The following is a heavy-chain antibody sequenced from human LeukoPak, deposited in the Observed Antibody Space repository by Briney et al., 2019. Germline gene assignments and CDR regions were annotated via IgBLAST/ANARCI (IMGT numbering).Heavy chain of an antibody. CDR2: ITATGGTT. Sequence: PGGSLRLSCAASGFTFSNYAVTWVRQAPGKGLGWVSTITATGGTTFYADSVKGRFTISRDNSKTTLFLQMNSLRAEDPALYYCAKGATTVTTSECFDIWGQGTLLTVSS. J-gene: IGHJ3*02. D-gene: IGHD4-17*01. V-gene: IGHV3-23*01. CDR1: GFTFSNYA. CDR3: AKGATTVTTSECFDI.